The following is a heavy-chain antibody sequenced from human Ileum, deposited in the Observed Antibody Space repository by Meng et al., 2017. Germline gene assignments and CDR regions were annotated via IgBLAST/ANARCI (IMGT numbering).Heavy chain of an antibody. CDR1: GFTFSSYA. Sequence: GGSLRLSCAASGFTFSSYAMHWVRQAPGKGLEWVAVISYDGSNKYYADSVKGRFTISRDNSKNTLYLQMNSLRAEDTAVYYCARDAPYGDDLYYYYGMDVWGQGTTVTSP. J-gene: IGHJ6*02. CDR3: ARDAPYGDDLYYYYGMDV. CDR2: ISYDGSNK. V-gene: IGHV3-30*01. D-gene: IGHD4-17*01.